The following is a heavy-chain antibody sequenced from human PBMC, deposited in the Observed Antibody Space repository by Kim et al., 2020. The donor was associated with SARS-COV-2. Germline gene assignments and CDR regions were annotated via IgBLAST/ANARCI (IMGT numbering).Heavy chain of an antibody. CDR3: ARDQTFTQVWGVITHNWFDP. CDR2: MNAGNGDT. D-gene: IGHD3-10*01. J-gene: IGHJ5*02. CDR1: GYNFTNYA. V-gene: IGHV1-3*01. Sequence: ASVKVSCKASGYNFTNYAIHWVRQAPGQSLEWMGWMNAGNGDTKYSQKFQGRLTITRDTSATIAYMELSSLTYEDTAVYYCARDQTFTQVWGVITHNWFDPWGQGTLVTVSS.